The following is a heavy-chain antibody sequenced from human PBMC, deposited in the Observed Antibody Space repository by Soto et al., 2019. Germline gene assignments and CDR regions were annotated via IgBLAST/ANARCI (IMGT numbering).Heavy chain of an antibody. Sequence: QVQLQESGPGLVRPSQTLSLTCTVSGGSVSSGDYYWTWIRQPPGKGLEWIGYISDSGSTYYNPSLRGRVTISVDTSKNQFSLKLTSVTAADTAVYYCARDNTVTRRYYYYGMDVWGQGTTVTVSS. CDR2: ISDSGST. D-gene: IGHD4-17*01. CDR1: GGSVSSGDYY. CDR3: ARDNTVTRRYYYYGMDV. V-gene: IGHV4-30-4*01. J-gene: IGHJ6*02.